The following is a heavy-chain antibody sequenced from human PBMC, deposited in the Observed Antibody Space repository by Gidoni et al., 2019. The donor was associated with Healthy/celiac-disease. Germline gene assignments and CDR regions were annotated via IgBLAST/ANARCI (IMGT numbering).Heavy chain of an antibody. CDR3: ARRGPYSSTKYYFDY. D-gene: IGHD6-13*01. CDR2: ISSSSSTI. J-gene: IGHJ4*02. V-gene: IGHV3-48*02. CDR1: GFPFSSYS. Sequence: EVQLVESGGGLVQPGGSLRLSCAASGFPFSSYSMNWVRQAPGKGLEWVSYISSSSSTIYYADSVKGRFTISRDNAKNSLYLQMNSLRDEDTAVYYCARRGPYSSTKYYFDYWGQGTLVTVSS.